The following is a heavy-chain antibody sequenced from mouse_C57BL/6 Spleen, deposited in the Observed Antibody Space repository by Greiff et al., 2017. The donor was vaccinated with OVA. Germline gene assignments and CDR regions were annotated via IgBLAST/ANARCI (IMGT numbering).Heavy chain of an antibody. Sequence: VQLQQSGPELVKPGASVKISCKASGYTFTDYYMNWVKQSHGKSLEWIGDINPNNGGTSYNQKFKGKATLTVDKSSSTAYMELRSLTSEDSAVYYCAREGPHLSDYWGQGTTLTVSS. J-gene: IGHJ2*01. D-gene: IGHD6-1*01. V-gene: IGHV1-26*01. CDR2: INPNNGGT. CDR1: GYTFTDYY. CDR3: AREGPHLSDY.